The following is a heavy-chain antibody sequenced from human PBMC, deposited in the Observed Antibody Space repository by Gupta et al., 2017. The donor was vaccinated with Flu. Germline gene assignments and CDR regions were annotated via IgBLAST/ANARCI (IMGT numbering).Heavy chain of an antibody. J-gene: IGHJ5*02. CDR2: IDHSGGT. D-gene: IGHD4-11*01. Sequence: QVQLQQWGAGLLKPSETLSLTCAVYNASLSVSYWSWIRQPPGKGPEWIGKIDHSGGTNYNPSLKSRVTMSVDTSKNQFSLNLYSVTAADTAIYYCTRLGGFTVGYNWFDPWGQGTLVTVSS. CDR1: NASLSVSY. V-gene: IGHV4-34*01. CDR3: TRLGGFTVGYNWFDP.